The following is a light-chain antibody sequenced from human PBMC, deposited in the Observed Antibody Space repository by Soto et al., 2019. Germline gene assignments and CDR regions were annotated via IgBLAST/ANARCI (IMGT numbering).Light chain of an antibody. V-gene: IGKV1-9*01. CDR3: QQLNAYPLA. Sequence: IPLTQSPSSLSASVGDRVTITCRASQGISSYLAWYQQKPGKAPQLLINAASTLQSGVPSRFSGSGSGTDFTLTISSLQPEDFATYYCQQLNAYPLAFGGGTRVEIK. CDR1: QGISSY. CDR2: AAS. J-gene: IGKJ4*01.